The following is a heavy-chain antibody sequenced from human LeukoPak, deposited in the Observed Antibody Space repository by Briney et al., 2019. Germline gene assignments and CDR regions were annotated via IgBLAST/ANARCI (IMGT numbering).Heavy chain of an antibody. CDR1: GFTVSSNY. D-gene: IGHD3-9*01. CDR2: IYSGGST. CDR3: AREDYDILTGYPNWFDP. Sequence: QSGGSLRLSCAPSGFTVSSNYMSWVRQAPGKGLEWVSVIYSGGSTYYADSVKGRFTISRDNSKNTLYLQMNSLRAEDTAVYYCAREDYDILTGYPNWFDPWGQGTLVTVSS. V-gene: IGHV3-53*01. J-gene: IGHJ5*02.